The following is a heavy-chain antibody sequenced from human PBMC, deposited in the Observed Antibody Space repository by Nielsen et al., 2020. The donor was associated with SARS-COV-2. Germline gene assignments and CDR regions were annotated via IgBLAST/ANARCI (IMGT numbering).Heavy chain of an antibody. CDR3: ARDLFSKDHYPYYDSSAFDY. V-gene: IGHV3-48*04. J-gene: IGHJ4*02. Sequence: WIRQPPGKGLEWVSYISNRSGPKYYADSVEGRFTISRDNAGNSLYLHMTSLRAEDTAVYYCARDLFSKDHYPYYDSSAFDYRGLGTLVTVSS. CDR2: ISNRSGPK. D-gene: IGHD3-22*01.